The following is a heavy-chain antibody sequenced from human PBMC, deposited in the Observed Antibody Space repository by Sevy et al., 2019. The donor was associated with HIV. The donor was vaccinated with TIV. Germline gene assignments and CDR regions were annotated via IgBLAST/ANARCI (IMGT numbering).Heavy chain of an antibody. CDR1: GFTFSSYA. V-gene: IGHV3-23*01. Sequence: GGSLRLSCAASGFTFSSYAMSWVRQAPGKGLEWVSATSGSGGSTYYADSVKGRFSISRDNSKNRLYLQMNSLRAEDTAVYYCAKDLYSSSSFQFDYWGQGTLVTVSS. CDR3: AKDLYSSSSFQFDY. D-gene: IGHD6-6*01. J-gene: IGHJ4*02. CDR2: TSGSGGST.